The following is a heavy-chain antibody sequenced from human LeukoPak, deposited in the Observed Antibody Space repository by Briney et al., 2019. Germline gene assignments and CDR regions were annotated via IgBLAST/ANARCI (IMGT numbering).Heavy chain of an antibody. V-gene: IGHV4-59*01. CDR2: IYYSGST. J-gene: IGHJ4*02. CDR3: AMAYSSSWYYFDY. Sequence: PSETLSLTCTVSGGSIRGYLWTWIRQPPGKGLEWIGYIYYSGSTNYNPSLKSRVTIAVDTSKNRFSLRLSSVTAADTAVYYCAMAYSSSWYYFDYWGQGTLVTVSS. CDR1: GGSIRGYL. D-gene: IGHD6-13*01.